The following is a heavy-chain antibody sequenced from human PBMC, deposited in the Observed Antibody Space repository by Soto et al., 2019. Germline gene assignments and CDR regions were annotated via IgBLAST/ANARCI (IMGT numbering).Heavy chain of an antibody. D-gene: IGHD6-13*01. CDR3: ARNRAAAVWFDP. V-gene: IGHV4-4*07. J-gene: IGHJ5*02. CDR2: IYSNGLA. Sequence: SETLSLTCSVSGGSISGYYWSWIRQPAGKGLEWIGRIYSNGLANYNPSLKSRVTLSVDTSMNHFSLQLTSVTAADTAIYYCARNRAAAVWFDPWGQGTPVTVSS. CDR1: GGSISGYY.